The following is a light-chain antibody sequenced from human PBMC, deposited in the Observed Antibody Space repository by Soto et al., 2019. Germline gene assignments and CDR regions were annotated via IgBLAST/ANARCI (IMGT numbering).Light chain of an antibody. V-gene: IGKV3-15*01. Sequence: EIVLTQSPATLSLSPGERATLSCRASQSVSSSYLVWYQQKPGQSPRLLIFGASIRATGIPARFSGSGSGTEFTLTIGSLQSEDCALYYCQQYNNWPGTFGQGTKVDIK. CDR3: QQYNNWPGT. CDR1: QSVSSS. J-gene: IGKJ1*01. CDR2: GAS.